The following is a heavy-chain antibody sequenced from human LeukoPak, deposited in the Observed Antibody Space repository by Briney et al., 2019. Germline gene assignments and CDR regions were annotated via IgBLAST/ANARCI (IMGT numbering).Heavy chain of an antibody. J-gene: IGHJ6*03. CDR3: ARVRSPPWGLNGLYYYGSGKESYYYYMDV. CDR1: GFTFSSYA. CDR2: ISYDGSNK. V-gene: IGHV3-30*04. D-gene: IGHD3-10*01. Sequence: PGGSLRLSCAASGFTFSSYAMHWVRQAPGKGLEWVAVISYDGSNKYYADSVKGRFTISRDNSKNTLYLQMNSLRAEDTALYYCARVRSPPWGLNGLYYYGSGKESYYYYMDVWGKGTTVTVSS.